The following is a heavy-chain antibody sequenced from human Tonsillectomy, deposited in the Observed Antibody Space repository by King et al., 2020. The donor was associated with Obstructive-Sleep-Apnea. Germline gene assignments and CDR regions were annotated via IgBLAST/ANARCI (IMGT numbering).Heavy chain of an antibody. CDR1: GFTFSSYA. CDR3: ARVGITMVRGVIWYFDY. V-gene: IGHV3-30-3*01. Sequence: VQLVESGGGVVQPGRSLRLSCAASGFTFSSYAMHWVRQAPGKGLEWVAVISYDGSNKYYADSVKGRFTISIDKSKNTLYLQMNSLRAEDTAVYYCARVGITMVRGVIWYFDYWGQGTLVTVSS. CDR2: ISYDGSNK. J-gene: IGHJ4*02. D-gene: IGHD3-10*01.